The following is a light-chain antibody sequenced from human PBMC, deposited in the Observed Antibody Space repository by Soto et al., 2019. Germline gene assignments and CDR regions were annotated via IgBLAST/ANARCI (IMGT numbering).Light chain of an antibody. Sequence: DIQMTQSPPTLSASVGDRVRMTCRASQPISSWLAWYHQKPGKAPNLLIFDASNLESGVPSRFSGSGSGTEFTLTISSLQPEDFGIYYCQQYENYWTFGQGTKVDIK. V-gene: IGKV1-5*01. CDR1: QPISSW. CDR2: DAS. CDR3: QQYENYWT. J-gene: IGKJ1*01.